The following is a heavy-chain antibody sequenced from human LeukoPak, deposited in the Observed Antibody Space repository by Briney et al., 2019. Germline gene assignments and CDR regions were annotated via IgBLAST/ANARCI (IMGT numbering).Heavy chain of an antibody. J-gene: IGHJ4*02. CDR3: ARSDSSGWPNYYFDY. CDR2: IYYSGST. D-gene: IGHD6-19*01. V-gene: IGHV4-39*02. Sequence: SETLSLTCIVSGGSISSSSYYWGWIRQPPGKGLEWIGSIYYSGSTYYNPSLKSRVTISVDTSKNHFSLKLSSVTAADTAVYYCARSDSSGWPNYYFDYWGQGTLVTVSS. CDR1: GGSISSSSYY.